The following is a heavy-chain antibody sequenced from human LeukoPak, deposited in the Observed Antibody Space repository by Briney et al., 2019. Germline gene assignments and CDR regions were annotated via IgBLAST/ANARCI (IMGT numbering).Heavy chain of an antibody. D-gene: IGHD6-19*01. V-gene: IGHV4-34*01. J-gene: IGHJ6*03. CDR1: GGSFSGYY. CDR3: ARGVAVAGPDRYYYYYYMDV. Sequence: ASETLSLTCAASGGSFSGYYWSWIRQPPGKGLDWIGEINQSVSTNYNASLKSRVTISVDTSKNRFSLKLSSLTAADTAVYYCARGVAVAGPDRYYYYYYMDVWGKGTTVTVSS. CDR2: INQSVST.